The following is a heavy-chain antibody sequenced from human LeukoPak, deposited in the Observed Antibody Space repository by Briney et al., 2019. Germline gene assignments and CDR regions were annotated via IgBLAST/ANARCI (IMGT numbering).Heavy chain of an antibody. D-gene: IGHD3-10*01. J-gene: IGHJ4*02. Sequence: GGSLRLSCAASGFTFSSYAMSWVRQAPGKGLEWVSAISGSGGSTYYADSVKGRFTISRDNSKNTLYLQMNSLRAEDTAVYYCARGTRGFGELLYLVDYWGQGTLVTVSS. CDR2: ISGSGGST. CDR3: ARGTRGFGELLYLVDY. CDR1: GFTFSSYA. V-gene: IGHV3-23*01.